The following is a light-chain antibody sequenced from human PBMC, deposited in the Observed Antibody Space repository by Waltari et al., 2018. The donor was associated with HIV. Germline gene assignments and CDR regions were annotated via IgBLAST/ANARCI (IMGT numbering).Light chain of an antibody. CDR3: QSFDRLSALPI. CDR2: TTP. CDR1: RTNNFGTTYH. J-gene: IGLJ2*01. Sequence: QSALTQPPSLSGAPGQRVTISCTGLRTNNFGTTYHVHWNQVLPGPGPWLIISTTPHRPSGVPDRFSASKSGTSASLAITWLQAEDEADYYCQSFDRLSALPIFGGGTKVTV. V-gene: IGLV1-40*01.